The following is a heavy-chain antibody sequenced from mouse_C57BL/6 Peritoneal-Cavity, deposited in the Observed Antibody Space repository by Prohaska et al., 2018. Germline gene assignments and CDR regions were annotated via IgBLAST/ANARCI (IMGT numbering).Heavy chain of an antibody. D-gene: IGHD4-1*01. Sequence: EVKLLQSGGGLVQPGGSLKLSCAASGIDFSRYWMSWVRRDPGKVLEWIGEINPDSSTINYAPSLKDKFSISRDNAKNTLYLQMSKVRSEDTALYYCASPNWDWYFDVWGTGTTVTVSS. J-gene: IGHJ1*03. CDR1: GIDFSRYW. V-gene: IGHV4-1*01. CDR2: INPDSSTI. CDR3: ASPNWDWYFDV.